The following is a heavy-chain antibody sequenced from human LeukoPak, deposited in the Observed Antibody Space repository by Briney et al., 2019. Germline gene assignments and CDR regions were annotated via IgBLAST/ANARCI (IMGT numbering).Heavy chain of an antibody. CDR3: ARPTVTWYFDL. CDR1: GGSISSSGYY. D-gene: IGHD4-11*01. J-gene: IGHJ2*01. Sequence: PSETLSLTCTVSGGSISSSGYYWGWIRQPPGKGLEWIASIYYSGSTYYNPSLKSRVTISVDTSKNQFSLKLSSVTAADTAVYYCARPTVTWYFDLWGRGTLVTVSS. CDR2: IYYSGST. V-gene: IGHV4-39*01.